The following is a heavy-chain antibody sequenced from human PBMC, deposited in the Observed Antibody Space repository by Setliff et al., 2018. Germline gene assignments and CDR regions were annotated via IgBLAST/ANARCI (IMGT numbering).Heavy chain of an antibody. CDR2: IYYRGDT. CDR1: GASLSSGTYY. CDR3: ARGRAGHSGH. J-gene: IGHJ4*02. Sequence: ETLSLTCTVSGASLSSGTYYWGWIRQPPGKGLEWIGRIYYRGDTYYNASLKSRLTMSVDPSKNQFSLKLNSVTAADTAVYYCARGRAGHSGHWGQGTLVTVSS. V-gene: IGHV4-39*07. D-gene: IGHD6-19*01.